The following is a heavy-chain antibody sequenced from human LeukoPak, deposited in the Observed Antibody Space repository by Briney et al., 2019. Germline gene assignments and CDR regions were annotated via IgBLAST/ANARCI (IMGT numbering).Heavy chain of an antibody. V-gene: IGHV3-23*01. Sequence: GGSLRLSCAVSGITLSNYGMSWVRQAPGKGLEWVAGISGSGGRTNYADSVKGRFTISRDNPKNTPYLQMNSLRAEDTAVNFCAKRGVVIRVILVGFHKEAYYFDSWGQGALVTVSS. CDR1: GITLSNYG. CDR2: ISGSGGRT. CDR3: AKRGVVIRVILVGFHKEAYYFDS. J-gene: IGHJ4*02. D-gene: IGHD3-22*01.